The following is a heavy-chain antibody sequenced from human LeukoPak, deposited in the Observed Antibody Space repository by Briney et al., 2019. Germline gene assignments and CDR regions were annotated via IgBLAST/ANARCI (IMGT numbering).Heavy chain of an antibody. D-gene: IGHD1-1*01. V-gene: IGHV1-69*13. Sequence: SVKVSCKASGGTFSSYAISWVRQAPGQGLEWMGGIIPIFGTANYAQKFQGRVTITADESTSTAYMELSSLRSEDTAVYYCARELGNRYNWNDGEGAFDIWGQGTMVTVSS. J-gene: IGHJ3*02. CDR2: IIPIFGTA. CDR1: GGTFSSYA. CDR3: ARELGNRYNWNDGEGAFDI.